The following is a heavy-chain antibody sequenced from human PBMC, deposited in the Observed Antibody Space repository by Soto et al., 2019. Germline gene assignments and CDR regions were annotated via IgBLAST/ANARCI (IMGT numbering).Heavy chain of an antibody. V-gene: IGHV1-18*01. Sequence: QVQLVQSGAEVKKPGASVKVSCKASGYTFTRYGISWVRQAPGQGLEWMGWISAYNGNTKYAQKLQGRVTMTTDTSTSTVYMELRSLRSYDPAVYYCARDSPPVDYWGQGTLVTVSS. CDR2: ISAYNGNT. CDR1: GYTFTRYG. CDR3: ARDSPPVDY. J-gene: IGHJ4*02.